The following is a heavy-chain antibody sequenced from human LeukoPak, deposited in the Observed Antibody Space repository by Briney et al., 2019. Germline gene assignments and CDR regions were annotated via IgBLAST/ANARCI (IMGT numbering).Heavy chain of an antibody. CDR3: GRDSNGIDY. CDR2: ISKEERTT. Sequence: GGSLRLSCAASGFTFCGSWMLWVRQAPGKGLMCVARISKEERTTTYVDSVKGRFTVSRDNAKNTLYLQMDSLRVEDTAMYYCGRDSNGIDYLGQGTLVTVSS. D-gene: IGHD4-11*01. J-gene: IGHJ4*02. CDR1: GFTFCGSW. V-gene: IGHV3-74*03.